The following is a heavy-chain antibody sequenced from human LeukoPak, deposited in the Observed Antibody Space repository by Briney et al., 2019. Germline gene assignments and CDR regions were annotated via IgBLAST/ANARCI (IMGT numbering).Heavy chain of an antibody. CDR2: ISSSSSYI. Sequence: KAGGSLRLSCAAPGFTFSSYSMNWVRQAPGKGLEWVSSISSSSSYIYYADSVKGQFTISRDNAKNSLYLQMNSLRAEDTAVYYCARDSYCSSTSCYPPPYGMDVWGQGTTVTVSS. D-gene: IGHD2-2*01. J-gene: IGHJ6*02. CDR3: ARDSYCSSTSCYPPPYGMDV. CDR1: GFTFSSYS. V-gene: IGHV3-21*01.